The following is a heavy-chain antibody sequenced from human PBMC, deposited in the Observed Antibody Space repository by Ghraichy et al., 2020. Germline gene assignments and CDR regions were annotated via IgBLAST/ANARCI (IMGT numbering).Heavy chain of an antibody. D-gene: IGHD3-10*01. CDR2: INSDGSST. CDR3: ARDDLSYYLFDY. J-gene: IGHJ4*02. CDR1: GFTFSSYW. Sequence: GESLNISCAASGFTFSSYWMHWVRQAPGKGLVWVSRINSDGSSTSYADSVKGRFTISRDNAKNTLYLQTNSLRAEDTAVYYCARDDLSYYLFDYWGQGTLVTVSS. V-gene: IGHV3-74*01.